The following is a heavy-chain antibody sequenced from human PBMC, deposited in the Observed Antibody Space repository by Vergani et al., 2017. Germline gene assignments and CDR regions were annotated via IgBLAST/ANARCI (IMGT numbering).Heavy chain of an antibody. CDR1: GFTFENSG. CDR2: IRGDGSDQ. Sequence: VHLLESGGGLVQSGGSLRLSCAGSGFTFENSGMHWVRQAPGKGLEWVALIRGDGSDQYYADSVKGRFTISRDNSKNTLSLQMNSLTAEDTAIYYCAGPQGTSAYYYGGFDYWGQGILVTVSS. CDR3: AGPQGTSAYYYGGFDY. J-gene: IGHJ4*02. V-gene: IGHV3-30*02. D-gene: IGHD3-22*01.